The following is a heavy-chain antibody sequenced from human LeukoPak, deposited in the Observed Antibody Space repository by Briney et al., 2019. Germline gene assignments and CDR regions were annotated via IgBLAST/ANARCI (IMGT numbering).Heavy chain of an antibody. D-gene: IGHD3-10*01. CDR1: GYTFTSYG. J-gene: IGHJ3*02. CDR3: ARDAHGGGSGSYNAFDI. CDR2: INPNSGGT. V-gene: IGHV1-2*02. Sequence: GASVKVSCKASGYTFTSYGISWVRQAPGQGLEWMGWINPNSGGTNYAQKFQGRVTMTRDTSISTAYMDLSRLRSDDTAVYYCARDAHGGGSGSYNAFDIWGQGTMVTVSS.